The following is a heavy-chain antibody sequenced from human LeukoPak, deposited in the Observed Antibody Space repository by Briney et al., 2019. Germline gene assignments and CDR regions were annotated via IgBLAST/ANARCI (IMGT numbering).Heavy chain of an antibody. Sequence: GGSLRLSCAASGFTFSGYSMNWVRQAAGKGLEWLSYISSDSSIVYYAHSVKGRFTISRDNAKNLLYLQMDSLRAEDTAVYYCARDPSLYCATSSCYDVDYWGQGTRVTVSS. D-gene: IGHD2-2*01. J-gene: IGHJ4*02. CDR3: ARDPSLYCATSSCYDVDY. CDR2: ISSDSSIV. CDR1: GFTFSGYS. V-gene: IGHV3-48*04.